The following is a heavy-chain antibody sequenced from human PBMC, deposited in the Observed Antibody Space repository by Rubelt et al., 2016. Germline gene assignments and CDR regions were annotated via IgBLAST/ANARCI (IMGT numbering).Heavy chain of an antibody. J-gene: IGHJ3*02. CDR2: ISVNSGDT. V-gene: IGHV1-18*01. CDR1: GYTFSKYG. D-gene: IGHD1-7*01. Sequence: QVQLVQSGAEVKKPGASVKVSCKASGYTFSKYGISWVRQAPGQGLEWMGWISVNSGDTKYAQKLQGRVTMTTDTSTSTADMELTSLVSDDAAVYSCARATNWNYAFDIWGQGTMVTVSS. CDR3: ARATNWNYAFDI.